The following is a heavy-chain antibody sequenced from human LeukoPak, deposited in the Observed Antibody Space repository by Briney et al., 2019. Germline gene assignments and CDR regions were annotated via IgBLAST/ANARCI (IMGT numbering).Heavy chain of an antibody. Sequence: GGSLRLSCAASGFTFHDFGMHWVRQAPGKGLEWVSLISWDGLRTFYADSVKGRFTISRDNTKNSLYLQMNSLRAEDTAFYYCAKDTIAVAGSALDYWGQGTLVTVSP. V-gene: IGHV3-43D*03. CDR3: AKDTIAVAGSALDY. D-gene: IGHD6-19*01. J-gene: IGHJ4*02. CDR2: ISWDGLRT. CDR1: GFTFHDFG.